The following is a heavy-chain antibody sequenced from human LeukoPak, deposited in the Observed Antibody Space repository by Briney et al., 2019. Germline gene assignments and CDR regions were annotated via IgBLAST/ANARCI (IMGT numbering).Heavy chain of an antibody. CDR2: IKHDGSEK. Sequence: GGSLRLSCAASGFIFINYFMSWVRQAPGKGLEWVASIKHDGSEKYYVDSVRGRFTISRDNTMNSLYLQMSSLRAEDTAVYYCAREKAAAGTPFDYWGQGTLVTVSS. V-gene: IGHV3-7*01. D-gene: IGHD6-13*01. J-gene: IGHJ4*02. CDR3: AREKAAAGTPFDY. CDR1: GFIFINYF.